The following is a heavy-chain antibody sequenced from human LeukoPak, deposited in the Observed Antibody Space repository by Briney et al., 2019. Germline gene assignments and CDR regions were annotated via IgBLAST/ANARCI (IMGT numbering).Heavy chain of an antibody. D-gene: IGHD3-3*01. CDR3: ARVPSNGDFDDAFDI. Sequence: ASVKVSCKASGDTFTSYYMHWVRQAPGQGLEWRGWINPNSGGTNYAQKFQGRVTMTRDTSISTAYMELSRLRSADTAVYYCARVPSNGDFDDAFDIWGQGTMVTVSS. CDR1: GDTFTSYY. J-gene: IGHJ3*02. CDR2: INPNSGGT. V-gene: IGHV1-2*02.